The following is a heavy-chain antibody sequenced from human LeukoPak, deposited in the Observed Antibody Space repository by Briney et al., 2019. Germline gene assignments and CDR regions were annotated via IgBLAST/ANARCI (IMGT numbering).Heavy chain of an antibody. V-gene: IGHV5-51*01. CDR1: GYRFISNW. CDR3: ASSLAIGCKYGMDV. J-gene: IGHJ6*02. D-gene: IGHD2-15*01. Sequence: GESLKISCKGSGYRFISNWIGWVRQMPGKGLEWMGTIFPGDSDTRYSPSFQGQVTISADKSISTAYLQWSSLKASDTAMYYCASSLAIGCKYGMDVWGQGTTVTVSS. CDR2: IFPGDSDT.